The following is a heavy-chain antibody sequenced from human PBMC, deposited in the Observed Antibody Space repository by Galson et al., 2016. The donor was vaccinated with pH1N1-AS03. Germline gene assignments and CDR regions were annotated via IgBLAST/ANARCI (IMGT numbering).Heavy chain of an antibody. V-gene: IGHV1-18*01. CDR2: ISSFNGYT. J-gene: IGHJ6*02. Sequence: SVKVSCKASGYTFTNYGVSWVRQAPGQGLEWMGGISSFNGYTTYAQKLQDRVTMTRDTSTSTAYMELRSLRSDDTAVYFCARDAAYYYGMDVWGQGTTVSVS. CDR3: ARDAAYYYGMDV. CDR1: GYTFTNYG. D-gene: IGHD6-25*01.